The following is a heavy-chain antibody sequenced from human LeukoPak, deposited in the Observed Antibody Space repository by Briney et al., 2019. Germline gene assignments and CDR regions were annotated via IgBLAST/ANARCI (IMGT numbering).Heavy chain of an antibody. V-gene: IGHV1-18*01. Sequence: ASVKVSCEASGYTFTSCGISWVRQAPGQGLEWMGWISAYNGNTNYAQKLQGRVTMTTDTSTSTAYMELRSLRSDDTAVYYCAREYDFWSGYYGMDVWGQGTTVTVSS. J-gene: IGHJ6*02. CDR1: GYTFTSCG. CDR3: AREYDFWSGYYGMDV. CDR2: ISAYNGNT. D-gene: IGHD3-3*01.